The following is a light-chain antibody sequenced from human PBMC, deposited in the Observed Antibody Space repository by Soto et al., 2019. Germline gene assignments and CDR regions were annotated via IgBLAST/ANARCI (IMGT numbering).Light chain of an antibody. V-gene: IGKV4-1*01. Sequence: DIVMTQSPDSLAVSLGERATINCKSSQSVLYSSNNKNYLAWYQQKPGQPPKLLIYWASTRESGVPDRFSGSGSRTDFTLTVSSLPAEDVAVYYCQQYYSLPTFGQGTKVEIK. CDR1: QSVLYSSNNKNY. J-gene: IGKJ1*01. CDR3: QQYYSLPT. CDR2: WAS.